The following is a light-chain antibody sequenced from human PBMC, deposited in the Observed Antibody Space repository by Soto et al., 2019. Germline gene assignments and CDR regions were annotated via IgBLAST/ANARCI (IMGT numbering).Light chain of an antibody. Sequence: ETLLTQSPGTPALSPGERATLSCRASQSVSAKNLAWYQQKAGQAPRLLIYSASSRATGIPDRFSGSGSGTDFTLTISRLEHEDLAVYYCQQYNNWHFITFGQGTRLEIK. J-gene: IGKJ5*01. CDR2: SAS. V-gene: IGKV3-20*01. CDR3: QQYNNWHFIT. CDR1: QSVSAKN.